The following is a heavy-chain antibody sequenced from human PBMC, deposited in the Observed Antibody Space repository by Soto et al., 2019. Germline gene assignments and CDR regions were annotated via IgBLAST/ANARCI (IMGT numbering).Heavy chain of an antibody. D-gene: IGHD3-3*01. J-gene: IGHJ6*02. CDR1: GYNFANYG. Sequence: QVQLVQSEAEVKKPGASLKVSCRASGYNFANYGISWVRQAPGQGLEWMGWISAHNGDTKYAQKVQGRVTMTADTSTSTAYIEMWSLRSDETAVYYCAREAAYNYFWGGVMELYSYNMDVGGQGTTVTV. CDR2: ISAHNGDT. V-gene: IGHV1-18*01. CDR3: AREAAYNYFWGGVMELYSYNMDV.